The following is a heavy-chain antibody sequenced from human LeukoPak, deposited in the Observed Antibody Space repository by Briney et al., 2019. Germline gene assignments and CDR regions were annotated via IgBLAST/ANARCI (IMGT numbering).Heavy chain of an antibody. J-gene: IGHJ3*02. D-gene: IGHD2-15*01. Sequence: GESLKIFCKGSGYSFSSYRIGWVRQMPGKGLEWMGIIYPGDSDTRYSPSFQGQVTISADKSISTAYLQWSSLKASDTAMYYCARPRRGGSNLYDAFDIWDEETIVTVSS. V-gene: IGHV5-51*01. CDR2: IYPGDSDT. CDR1: GYSFSSYR. CDR3: ARPRRGGSNLYDAFDI.